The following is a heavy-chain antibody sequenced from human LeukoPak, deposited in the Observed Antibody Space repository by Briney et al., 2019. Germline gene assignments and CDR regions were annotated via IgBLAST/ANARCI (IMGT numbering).Heavy chain of an antibody. V-gene: IGHV3-33*06. CDR2: IWYDGSNK. CDR1: GFTFSSYG. J-gene: IGHJ3*02. Sequence: PGGSLRLSYAASGFTFSSYGMHWVRQAPGKGLEWVAVIWYDGSNKYYADSVKGRFTISRDNSKNTLYLQMNSLRAEDTAVYYCAKDLEKYSSSPNDAFDIWGQGTMVTVSS. D-gene: IGHD6-6*01. CDR3: AKDLEKYSSSPNDAFDI.